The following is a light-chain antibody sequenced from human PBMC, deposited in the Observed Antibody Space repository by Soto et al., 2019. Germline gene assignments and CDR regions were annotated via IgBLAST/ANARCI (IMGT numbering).Light chain of an antibody. CDR1: QSVSINY. Sequence: EIVMTQSPATLSVYPGARATLSCRASQSVSINYLAWYQQKPGQAPKLLIYGASNRATGIPDRFSGSGSGTDSTLTISRLEPEDFAVYYCQQYGSSGTFGQGAMV. CDR2: GAS. V-gene: IGKV3-20*01. J-gene: IGKJ1*01. CDR3: QQYGSSGT.